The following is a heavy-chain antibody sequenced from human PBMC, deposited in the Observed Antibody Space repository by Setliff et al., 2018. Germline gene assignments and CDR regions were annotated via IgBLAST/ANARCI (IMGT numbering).Heavy chain of an antibody. Sequence: GGSLRLSCAASGFTFSNSWMSWVRQAPGKGLEWVGFIRSKAYGGTTEYAASVKGRFTISRDDSKSIAYLQMNSLKTEDTAVYYCTRDLGSSGWYLDYWGQGTLVTVSS. CDR1: GFTFSNSW. CDR2: IRSKAYGGTT. D-gene: IGHD6-19*01. CDR3: TRDLGSSGWYLDY. J-gene: IGHJ4*02. V-gene: IGHV3-49*04.